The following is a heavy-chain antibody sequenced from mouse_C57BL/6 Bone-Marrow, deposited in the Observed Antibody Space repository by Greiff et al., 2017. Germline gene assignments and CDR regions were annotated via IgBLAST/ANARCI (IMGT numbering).Heavy chain of an antibody. Sequence: VQLQESGPGLVQPSQSLSITCTVSGFSLTSYGVHWVRQSPGKGLEWLGVIWSGGSTDYYAAFISRLSISKDNSKSQVFFKMNSLQADDTAIYYCARKNYDYEGYFDVWGTGTTVTVSS. J-gene: IGHJ1*03. V-gene: IGHV2-2*01. CDR3: ARKNYDYEGYFDV. CDR2: IWSGGST. CDR1: GFSLTSYG. D-gene: IGHD2-4*01.